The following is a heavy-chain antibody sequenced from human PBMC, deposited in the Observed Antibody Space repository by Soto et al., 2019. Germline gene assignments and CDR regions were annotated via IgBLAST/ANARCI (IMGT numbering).Heavy chain of an antibody. CDR3: ARGIWARMDAFDI. J-gene: IGHJ3*02. CDR2: IYYSGST. V-gene: IGHV4-30-4*01. Sequence: SETLSLTCTVSGGSISSGDYYWSWIRQPPGKGLEWIGYIYYSGSTYYNPSLKSRVTISVVTSKNQFSLKLSSVTAADTAVYYCARGIWARMDAFDIWGQGTMVTVSS. D-gene: IGHD7-27*01. CDR1: GGSISSGDYY.